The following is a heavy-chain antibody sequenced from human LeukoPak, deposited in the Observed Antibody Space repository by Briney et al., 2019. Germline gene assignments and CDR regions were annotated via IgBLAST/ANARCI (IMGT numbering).Heavy chain of an antibody. D-gene: IGHD5-18*01. CDR2: ISWNSGSI. CDR1: GFTFDDYA. J-gene: IGHJ4*02. CDR3: AKATNRGYSYGVYFDX. V-gene: IGHV3-9*01. Sequence: GGSLRLSCAASGFTFDDYAMHWVRQAPGKGLEWVSGISWNSGSIGYADSVKGRFTISRDNAKNSLYLQMNSLRAEDTALYYCAKATNRGYSYGVYFDXXXXGXLXTVSS.